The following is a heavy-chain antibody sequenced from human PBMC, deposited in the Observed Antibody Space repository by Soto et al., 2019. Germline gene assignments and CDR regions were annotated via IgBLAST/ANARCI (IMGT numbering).Heavy chain of an antibody. Sequence: QVQLQESGPGLVKPSETLSLTCAVSGASISTTYWWSWVRQSPGKGLEWIGEIHYSGTTNYNPSLKSRVSLSLDKSKNQFSLNLTSVTAADTAMYYCTRALLNSLDYWGQGTPVTVSS. CDR2: IHYSGTT. V-gene: IGHV4-4*02. D-gene: IGHD3-9*01. CDR1: GASISTTYW. CDR3: TRALLNSLDY. J-gene: IGHJ4*02.